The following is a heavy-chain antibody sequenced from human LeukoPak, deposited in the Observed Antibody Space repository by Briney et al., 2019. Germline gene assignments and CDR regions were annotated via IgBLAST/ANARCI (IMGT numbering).Heavy chain of an antibody. CDR3: ARGSGFHDAFDI. V-gene: IGHV3-23*01. D-gene: IGHD3-22*01. J-gene: IGHJ3*02. CDR2: ISASGGST. CDR1: GFTFSSYA. Sequence: GGPLRLSCAASGFTFSSYAMSWVRQAPEKGLEWVSAISASGGSTYYADSVKGRFTISRDNSKNTLYLQMNSLRAEDTAVYYCARGSGFHDAFDIWGQGTMVTVSS.